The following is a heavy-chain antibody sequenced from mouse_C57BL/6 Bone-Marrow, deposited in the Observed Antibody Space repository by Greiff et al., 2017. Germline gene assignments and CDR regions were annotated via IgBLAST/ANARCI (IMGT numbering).Heavy chain of an antibody. Sequence: EVQRVESGGDLVKPGGSLKLSCAASGFTFTSYGMSWVRQTPDKRLEWVATISSGGSYTYYPDSVKGRFTFSRDNAKNTLYLKEGSLKTEETAVYYCAEHDPITKVVARAFAYWGQGTLVTVSA. J-gene: IGHJ3*01. D-gene: IGHD1-1*01. V-gene: IGHV5-6*01. CDR2: ISSGGSYT. CDR1: GFTFTSYG. CDR3: AEHDPITKVVARAFAY.